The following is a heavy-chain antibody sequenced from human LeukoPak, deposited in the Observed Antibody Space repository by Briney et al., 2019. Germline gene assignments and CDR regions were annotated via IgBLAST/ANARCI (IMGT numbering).Heavy chain of an antibody. Sequence: QPSETLSLTCTVSGGSISHYYWNWIRQPPGKGLEWIGYIYYSGSTNYNPSLKSRVTISVDTSKNQFSLKLSSVTAADTAVYYCASSVWGSYRYFDYWGQGTLVTVSS. CDR1: GGSISHYY. CDR2: IYYSGST. V-gene: IGHV4-59*01. CDR3: ASSVWGSYRYFDY. D-gene: IGHD3-16*02. J-gene: IGHJ4*02.